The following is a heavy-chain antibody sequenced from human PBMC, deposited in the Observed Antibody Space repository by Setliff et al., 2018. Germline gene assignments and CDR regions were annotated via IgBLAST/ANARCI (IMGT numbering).Heavy chain of an antibody. CDR3: ARGGTFRYFDY. Sequence: PSETLSLTCTVSGGPFSGASIWSWIRQPPGKGLGFIGYVYHSGTAKYDPSLESRAIMSVDASKNEISLKLKSVTAADTAVYYCARGGTFRYFDYWGQGTPVTVSS. V-gene: IGHV4-59*01. D-gene: IGHD5-12*01. J-gene: IGHJ4*02. CDR2: VYHSGTA. CDR1: GGPFSGAS.